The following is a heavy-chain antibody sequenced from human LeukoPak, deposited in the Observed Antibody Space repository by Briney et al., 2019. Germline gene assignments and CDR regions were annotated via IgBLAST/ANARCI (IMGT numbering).Heavy chain of an antibody. J-gene: IGHJ5*02. D-gene: IGHD3-10*01. CDR1: GASVSSGSFY. CDR2: IYYTGST. Sequence: KPLETLSLTCSVSGASVSSGSFYWGWLRQSPGRGLEWIATIYYTGSTYYDPSLKSRVSISIDTSNNQFSLNVKSVSAADTAVYYCARHSGSGSLSRPFDPWGQGTLVTVTS. V-gene: IGHV4-39*01. CDR3: ARHSGSGSLSRPFDP.